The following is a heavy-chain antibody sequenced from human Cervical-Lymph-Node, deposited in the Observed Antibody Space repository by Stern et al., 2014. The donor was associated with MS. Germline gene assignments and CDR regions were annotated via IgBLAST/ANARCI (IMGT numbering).Heavy chain of an antibody. CDR2: IYTRGST. V-gene: IGHV4-61*02. J-gene: IGHJ5*02. D-gene: IGHD1-1*01. Sequence: QLQLQESGPGLVKPSQTLSLTCTVSGGSISSGSYYWSWIRQPAGKGLESIGRIYTRGSTNYNPSTKSRVTISEDTSKNQFPLKLTSVTAADTAVYYCARGQTGLNWFDPWGQGTLVTVSS. CDR3: ARGQTGLNWFDP. CDR1: GGSISSGSYY.